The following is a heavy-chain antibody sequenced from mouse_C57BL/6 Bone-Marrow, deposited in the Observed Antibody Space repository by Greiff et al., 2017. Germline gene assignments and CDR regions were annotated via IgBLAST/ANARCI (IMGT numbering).Heavy chain of an antibody. Sequence: VQLQQSGAELVRPGASVTLSCKASGYTFTDYEMHWVKQTPVHGLEWIGAIDPETGGTAYNQKFKGKAILTADKSSSTAYMELRSLTSEDSAVYYCTYNYGSSYYWYFDVWGTGTTVTVSS. D-gene: IGHD1-1*01. CDR3: TYNYGSSYYWYFDV. V-gene: IGHV1-15*01. CDR1: GYTFTDYE. J-gene: IGHJ1*03. CDR2: IDPETGGT.